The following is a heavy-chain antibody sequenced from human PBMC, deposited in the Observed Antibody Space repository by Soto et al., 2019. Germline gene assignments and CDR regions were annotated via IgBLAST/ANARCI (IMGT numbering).Heavy chain of an antibody. J-gene: IGHJ4*02. V-gene: IGHV3-30-3*01. CDR1: GFTFSSYA. D-gene: IGHD5-18*01. CDR2: ISYDGSNK. Sequence: GGSLRLSCAASGFTFSSYAMHWVRQAPGKGLEWVAVISYDGSNKYYADSVKGRFTISRDNSKNTLYLQMNSLRAEDTAVYYCAREVDTNHFDYWGQGTPVTVSS. CDR3: AREVDTNHFDY.